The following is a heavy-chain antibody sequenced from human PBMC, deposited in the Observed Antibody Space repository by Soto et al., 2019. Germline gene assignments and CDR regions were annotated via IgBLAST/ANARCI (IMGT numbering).Heavy chain of an antibody. CDR3: AKGARDGYTLWVFDY. Sequence: EVQLLESGGGLVQPGGSLRLSCAASGFTFSSYAMSWVRQAPGKGLEWVSAISGSGGSTDYAGSVKGRFTISRDNSQNTLYLQMNSLRAEDTAVYYCAKGARDGYTLWVFDYWGQGTLVTVSS. D-gene: IGHD5-12*01. CDR1: GFTFSSYA. V-gene: IGHV3-23*01. CDR2: ISGSGGST. J-gene: IGHJ4*02.